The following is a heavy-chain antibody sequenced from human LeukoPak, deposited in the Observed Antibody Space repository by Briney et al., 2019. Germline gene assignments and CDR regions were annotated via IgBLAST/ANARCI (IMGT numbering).Heavy chain of an antibody. CDR1: GGSISSSSYY. V-gene: IGHV4-39*07. CDR3: ARRLIGYCSGGSCYSGYFQH. J-gene: IGHJ1*01. Sequence: PSETLSLTCTVSGGSISSSSYYWGWIRQPPGKGLEWIGSIYYSGSTNYNPSLKSRVTISVDTSKNQFSLKLSSVTAADTAVYYCARRLIGYCSGGSCYSGYFQHWGQGTLVTVSS. CDR2: IYYSGST. D-gene: IGHD2-15*01.